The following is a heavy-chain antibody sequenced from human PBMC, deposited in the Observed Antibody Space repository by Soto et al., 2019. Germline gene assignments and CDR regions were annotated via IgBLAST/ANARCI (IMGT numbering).Heavy chain of an antibody. V-gene: IGHV3-23*01. CDR2: ISDRGDTT. Sequence: GGSLRLSCAASGFTISSNGMYWVRQAPGKGLEWVSAISDRGDTTHYADSVKGRFTISRDTSKNTLYLQLNTLRADDTAVYYCAKDKPGTTSFDYWGQGTLVTVSS. CDR1: GFTISSNG. CDR3: AKDKPGTTSFDY. D-gene: IGHD1-1*01. J-gene: IGHJ4*02.